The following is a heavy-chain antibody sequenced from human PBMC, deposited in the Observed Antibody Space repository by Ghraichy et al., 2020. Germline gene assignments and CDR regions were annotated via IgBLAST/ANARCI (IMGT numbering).Heavy chain of an antibody. V-gene: IGHV3-73*01. CDR2: IRSKANSYAT. CDR3: TTTGPTLNYSNYPTAPTYYYYYGMDV. D-gene: IGHD4-11*01. CDR1: GFTFSGSA. Sequence: GGSLRLSCAASGFTFSGSAMHWVRQASGKGLEWVGRIRSKANSYATAYAASVKGRFTISRDDSKNTAYLQMNSLKTEDTAVYYCTTTGPTLNYSNYPTAPTYYYYYGMDVWGQGTTVTVSS. J-gene: IGHJ6*02.